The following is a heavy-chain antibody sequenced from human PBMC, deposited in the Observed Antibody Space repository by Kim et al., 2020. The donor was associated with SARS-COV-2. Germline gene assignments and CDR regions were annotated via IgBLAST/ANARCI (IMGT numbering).Heavy chain of an antibody. J-gene: IGHJ4*02. Sequence: GESLKISCKGSGYSLTSYWIGWVRQMPGKGLEWMGIIYPGDSDTRYSPSFQGQVTISADKSISTAYLQWSSLKASDTAIYYCATSFRYFDWSIFDYWGQGTLVTVSS. CDR2: IYPGDSDT. CDR3: ATSFRYFDWSIFDY. D-gene: IGHD3-9*01. CDR1: GYSLTSYW. V-gene: IGHV5-51*01.